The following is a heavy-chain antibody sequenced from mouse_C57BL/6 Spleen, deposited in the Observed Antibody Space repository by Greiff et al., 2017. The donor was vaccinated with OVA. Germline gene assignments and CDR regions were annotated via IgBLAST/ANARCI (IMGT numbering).Heavy chain of an antibody. J-gene: IGHJ2*01. V-gene: IGHV1-74*01. CDR3: AIGRIYDGYPFDY. Sequence: QVQLQQPGAELVMPGASVKLSCKASGYTFTSYWMHWVKQRPGQGLEWIGRIHPSDSDTNYNQKFKGKATLTVDKSSSTAYMQLSSLTSEDSAVYYCAIGRIYDGYPFDYWGQGTTLTVSS. CDR2: IHPSDSDT. D-gene: IGHD2-3*01. CDR1: GYTFTSYW.